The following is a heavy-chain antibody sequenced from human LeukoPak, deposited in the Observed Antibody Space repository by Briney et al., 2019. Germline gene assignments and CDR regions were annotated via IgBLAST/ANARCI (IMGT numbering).Heavy chain of an antibody. D-gene: IGHD3-16*02. CDR3: ARDGERGELSLYMDY. CDR1: GFTFSSYW. J-gene: IGHJ4*02. CDR2: INSDGSRT. V-gene: IGHV3-74*01. Sequence: GGSLRLSCAASGFTFSSYWMHWVRQAPGKGLVWVSRINSDGSRTTYADSVKGRFTISRDNAKNSLYLQMNSLRAEDTAVYYCARDGERGELSLYMDYWGQGTLVTVSS.